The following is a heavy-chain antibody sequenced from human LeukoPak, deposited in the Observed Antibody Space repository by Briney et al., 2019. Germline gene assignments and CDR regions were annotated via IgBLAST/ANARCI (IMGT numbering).Heavy chain of an antibody. CDR1: GFTFNDYG. V-gene: IGHV3-23*01. D-gene: IGHD3-9*01. CDR3: AKDLGTYNDDLTGYVHYYFYMDV. CDR2: ISASGGLI. Sequence: GGSLRLSCAASGFTFNDYGMSWVRQAPGKGLEWVSSISASGGLIYYTDSVEGRFTISRDNSKNTVYLQMNSLRAEDAAVYYCAKDLGTYNDDLTGYVHYYFYMDVWGKGTTVTISS. J-gene: IGHJ6*03.